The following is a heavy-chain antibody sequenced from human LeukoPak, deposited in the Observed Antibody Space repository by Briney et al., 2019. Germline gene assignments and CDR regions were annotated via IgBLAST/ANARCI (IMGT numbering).Heavy chain of an antibody. V-gene: IGHV3-11*01. CDR2: ISSSGSTI. CDR1: GFTFSDYY. Sequence: GGSLRLSCAASGFTFSDYYMSWIRQAPGKGLEWVSYISSSGSTIYYADSMKGRFTISRDNSKNTLYLQMNSLRAEDTAVYYCAKVAHSSSWYYYFDYWGQGTLVTVSS. D-gene: IGHD6-13*01. CDR3: AKVAHSSSWYYYFDY. J-gene: IGHJ4*02.